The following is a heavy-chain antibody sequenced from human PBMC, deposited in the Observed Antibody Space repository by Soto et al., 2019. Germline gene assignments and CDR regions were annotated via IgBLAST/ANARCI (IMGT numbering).Heavy chain of an antibody. D-gene: IGHD5-18*01. J-gene: IGHJ5*02. Sequence: QVQLQESGPGLVKPSETLSLTCTVSGGSISSYYWSWIRQPPGKGLEWIGYIYYSGSTNYNPSLKSRVTISVDTSKNQLSLSLSSVSAADTAVYSCARLGGGEIQLWPKRENWCDPWGQGTLVTVSS. CDR3: ARLGGGEIQLWPKRENWCDP. CDR2: IYYSGST. CDR1: GGSISSYY. V-gene: IGHV4-59*08.